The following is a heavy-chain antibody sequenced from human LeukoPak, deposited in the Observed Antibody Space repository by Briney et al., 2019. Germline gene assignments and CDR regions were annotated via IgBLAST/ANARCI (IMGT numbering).Heavy chain of an antibody. CDR1: GFTFRSYA. D-gene: IGHD4-17*01. J-gene: IGHJ5*02. Sequence: GGSLRLSCAASGFTFRSYAMYWVRQAPGKGLEYVSGISSNGGSTNYADSVRGRFTISRDNSKNTLYFQMSSLRADDTAVYYCVKSDRPDYADFGLGSWGQGTLVTVSS. CDR3: VKSDRPDYADFGLGS. V-gene: IGHV3-64D*06. CDR2: ISSNGGST.